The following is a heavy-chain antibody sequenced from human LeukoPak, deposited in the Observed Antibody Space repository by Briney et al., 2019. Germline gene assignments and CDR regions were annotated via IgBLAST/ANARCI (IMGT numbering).Heavy chain of an antibody. D-gene: IGHD1-26*01. CDR2: ISHDGVSP. V-gene: IGHV3-23*01. CDR3: AKRLASVGSLDY. J-gene: IGHJ4*02. Sequence: GGSLRLSCVASGFTFSNHAMSCVRQAPGKGLEWVSGISHDGVSPSYSDSVKGRFTISRDNSKNTLYLQMNSLRVEDTAVFYCAKRLASVGSLDYWGQGTLVTVSS. CDR1: GFTFSNHA.